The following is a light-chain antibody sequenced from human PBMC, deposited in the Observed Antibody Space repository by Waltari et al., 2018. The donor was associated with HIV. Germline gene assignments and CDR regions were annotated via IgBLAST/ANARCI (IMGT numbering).Light chain of an antibody. CDR2: DRN. CDR3: GTWDDKLGGGI. V-gene: IGLV1-51*01. J-gene: IGLJ2*01. Sequence: QSVLTQPPSVSAAPGQKVTISCSGSSSTVGPNGVSWYQQLPGKSPTLLIYDRNNRFPGVPDRFSASQSGTSATLGISGLQTGDEANYYCGTWDDKLGGGIFGGGTKLTVL. CDR1: SSTVGPNG.